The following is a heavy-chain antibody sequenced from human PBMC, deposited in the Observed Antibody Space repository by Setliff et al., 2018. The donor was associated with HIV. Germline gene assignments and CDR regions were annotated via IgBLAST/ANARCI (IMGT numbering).Heavy chain of an antibody. V-gene: IGHV4-39*01. CDR3: ARQVAGTSLNWFDP. CDR1: GGSISSSSYY. J-gene: IGHJ5*02. D-gene: IGHD6-13*01. CDR2: IDYSGSS. Sequence: PSETLSLTCTVSGGSISSSSYYWGWIRQPPEKGLEWIGSIDYSGSSYSNPSLKSRVTISVDTSKNQFSLKLSSVTAADTAVYYCARQVAGTSLNWFDPWGQGTLVTVSS.